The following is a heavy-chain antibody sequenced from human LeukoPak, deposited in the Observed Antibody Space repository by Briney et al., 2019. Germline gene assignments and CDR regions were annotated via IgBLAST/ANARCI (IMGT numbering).Heavy chain of an antibody. Sequence: GGSLRLSCAASGNYWMHWVRQAPGKGLVWVSHINGDGSWTTYADSVKGRFTISEDNAKNTVYLQMNNLRAEDTAVYYCVSFYETYWGRGTLVTVSS. CDR1: GNYW. CDR3: VSFYETY. CDR2: INGDGSWT. J-gene: IGHJ4*02. V-gene: IGHV3-74*01. D-gene: IGHD2-2*01.